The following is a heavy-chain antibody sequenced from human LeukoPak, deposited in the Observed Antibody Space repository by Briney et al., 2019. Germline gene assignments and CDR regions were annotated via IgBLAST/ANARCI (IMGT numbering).Heavy chain of an antibody. V-gene: IGHV3-15*01. CDR1: GFTFSNAW. CDR2: IKSKTDGGTT. Sequence: GGSLRLSCAASGFTFSNAWMSWVRQAPGKGLEWVGRIKSKTDGGTTDYATPVKGRFTISRDDSKNTMFLQMNSLKIEDTAVYYCNTHSLVRNYWGQGTLVTVSS. CDR3: NTHSLVRNY. D-gene: IGHD2-8*02. J-gene: IGHJ4*02.